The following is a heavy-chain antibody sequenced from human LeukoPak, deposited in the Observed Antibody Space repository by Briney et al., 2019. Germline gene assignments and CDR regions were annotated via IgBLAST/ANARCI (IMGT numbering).Heavy chain of an antibody. CDR2: ITSGTTYI. D-gene: IGHD6-6*01. J-gene: IGHJ4*02. CDR3: ARWPYSSSYYFDY. CDR1: GFTFSTYN. Sequence: GGSLRLSCAASGFTFSTYNMNWVRQAPGKGLEWVSSITSGTTYIYYADSVRGRFTLSRDNAKNSLYLQMNSLRAEDTAVYYCARWPYSSSYYFDYWGQGTLVTVSS. V-gene: IGHV3-21*01.